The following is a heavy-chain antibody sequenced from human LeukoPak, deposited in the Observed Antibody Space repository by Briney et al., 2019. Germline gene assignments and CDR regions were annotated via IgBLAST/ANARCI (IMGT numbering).Heavy chain of an antibody. J-gene: IGHJ4*02. CDR2: INAGNGNT. V-gene: IGHV1-3*01. CDR1: GYTFTSYA. D-gene: IGHD4/OR15-4a*01. CDR3: ARGDDYKYFDC. Sequence: ASVKVSCKASGYTFTSYAMHWVRQAPGQRFEWMGWINAGNGNTRYSQKFQGRVTITRDTSASTASMELSSLRSEDTAVYYCARGDDYKYFDCWSQGTLVTVSS.